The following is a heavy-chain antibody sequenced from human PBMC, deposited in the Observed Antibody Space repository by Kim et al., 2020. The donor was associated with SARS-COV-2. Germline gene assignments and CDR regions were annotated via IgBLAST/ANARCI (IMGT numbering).Heavy chain of an antibody. CDR2: ITSSGSRK. Sequence: GGSLRLSCATSGFTFGGYEMNWVRQAPGKGLEWVAYITSSGSRKEYADSVEGRFSIFRDNAKNSLFLQMNSLRAEDTAVYYCTRDNPTVADFDSLGQGTL. CDR3: TRDNPTVADFDS. V-gene: IGHV3-48*03. D-gene: IGHD4-17*01. CDR1: GFTFGGYE. J-gene: IGHJ4*02.